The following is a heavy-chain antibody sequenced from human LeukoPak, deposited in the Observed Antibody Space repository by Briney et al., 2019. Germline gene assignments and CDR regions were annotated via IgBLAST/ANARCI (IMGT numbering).Heavy chain of an antibody. CDR3: ARYGSGSYWNYYYGMDV. CDR2: ISGSGGST. Sequence: GGSLRLSCAASGFTFSSYAMSWVRQAAGKGLEWVSAISGSGGSTYYADSVKGRFTISRDNSKNTLYLQMNSLRAEDTAVYYCARYGSGSYWNYYYGMDVWGQGTTVTVSS. D-gene: IGHD3-10*01. CDR1: GFTFSSYA. J-gene: IGHJ6*02. V-gene: IGHV3-23*01.